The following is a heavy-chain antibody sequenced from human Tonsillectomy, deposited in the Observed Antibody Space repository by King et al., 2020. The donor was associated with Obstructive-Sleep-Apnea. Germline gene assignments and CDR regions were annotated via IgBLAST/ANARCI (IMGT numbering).Heavy chain of an antibody. D-gene: IGHD1-14*01. J-gene: IGHJ4*02. V-gene: IGHV1-2*02. CDR2: LSPNSGGT. CDR3: VRDENLDY. CDR1: GYTFTDYF. Sequence: QLVQSGAEVKKPGASVRVSCKASGYTFTDYFMHWVRQAPGQGLEWMGWLSPNSGGTNYAQNFRGRVTMTRDTSVSTAYMELTRLTSDDTAMYYCVRDENLDYWGQGTLVTVSS.